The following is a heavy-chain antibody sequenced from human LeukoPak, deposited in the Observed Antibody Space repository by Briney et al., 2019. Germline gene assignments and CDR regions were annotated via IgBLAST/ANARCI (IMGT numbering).Heavy chain of an antibody. CDR1: GFTFSSYG. CDR2: ISYDGSNK. D-gene: IGHD3-3*01. J-gene: IGHJ3*01. V-gene: IGHV3-30*03. Sequence: GGSLRLSCAASGFTFSSYGMHWVRQAPGKGLEWVAVISYDGSNKYYADSVKGRFTISRDNSKNTLYLQMNSLRAEDTAVYYCARESGWGLPHAFDFWGQGTMVTVSS. CDR3: ARESGWGLPHAFDF.